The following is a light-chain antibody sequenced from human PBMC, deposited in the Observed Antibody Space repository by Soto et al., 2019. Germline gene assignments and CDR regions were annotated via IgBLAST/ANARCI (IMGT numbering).Light chain of an antibody. CDR1: RSDFGSYKF. CDR3: FSFTRTNTHV. CDR2: ETS. Sequence: QSALTQPASVSGSPGQSVTISCTGTRSDFGSYKFVSWYQHHPGKVPKVIIYETSKRPSGVSDRFSGSKSGNTASLTISGLQAEDEADYYCFSFTRTNTHVFGSGTKVTVL. J-gene: IGLJ1*01. V-gene: IGLV2-23*01.